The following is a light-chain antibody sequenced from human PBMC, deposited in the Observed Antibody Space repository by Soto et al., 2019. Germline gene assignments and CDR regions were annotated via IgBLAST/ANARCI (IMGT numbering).Light chain of an antibody. CDR2: AAY. V-gene: IGKV1-39*01. CDR3: QQTYSTPPT. J-gene: IGKJ1*01. CDR1: QSISTY. Sequence: DIQMTQSPSSLSASVGDRVTITCRASQSISTYLNWYQQKAGLAPKLLIYAAYSLQSGVQSRFSGSGSGTDFTLTIRSLQPEDFATYYCQQTYSTPPTFGQGTKVDIK.